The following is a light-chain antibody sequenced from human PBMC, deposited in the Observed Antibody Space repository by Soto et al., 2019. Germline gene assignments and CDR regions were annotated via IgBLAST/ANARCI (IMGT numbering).Light chain of an antibody. J-gene: IGKJ1*01. CDR3: QQLNSYPRA. Sequence: QITPSLSALSAEVRDGVTITYRASQSISSWLAWYQQKPGKAPKLLIYAASTLQSGVPSRFSGSGSGTDFTLTISSLQPEDFATYYCQQLNSYPRAFGQGSKVDI. CDR1: QSISSW. V-gene: IGKV1-5*01. CDR2: AAS.